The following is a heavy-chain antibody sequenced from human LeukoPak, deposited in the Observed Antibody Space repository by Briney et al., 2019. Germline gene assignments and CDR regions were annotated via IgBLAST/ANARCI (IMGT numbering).Heavy chain of an antibody. CDR2: ISAYNGNT. CDR3: ASFYYDSSGYYPPGFDY. J-gene: IGHJ4*02. Sequence: ASVKVSCKASGYTFTSYGISWVRQAPGQGLEWMGWISAYNGNTNYAQKLQGRVTMTTDTSTSTAYMELSSLRSEDTAVYYCASFYYDSSGYYPPGFDYWGQGTLVTVSS. D-gene: IGHD3-22*01. CDR1: GYTFTSYG. V-gene: IGHV1-18*01.